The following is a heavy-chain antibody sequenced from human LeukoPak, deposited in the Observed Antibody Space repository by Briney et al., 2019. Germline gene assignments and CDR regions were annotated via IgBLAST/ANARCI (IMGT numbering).Heavy chain of an antibody. Sequence: GASVKVSCKASGYTFTDYYMHWVRQAPGQGLEWMGWINPNSGGTDYAQKFQGRVTMTRDTSISTVYMELSRLRSDDTAVYYCARSQQSTMIVVVMSYYFDYWGQGTLVTVSS. D-gene: IGHD3-22*01. J-gene: IGHJ4*02. V-gene: IGHV1-2*02. CDR2: INPNSGGT. CDR3: ARSQQSTMIVVVMSYYFDY. CDR1: GYTFTDYY.